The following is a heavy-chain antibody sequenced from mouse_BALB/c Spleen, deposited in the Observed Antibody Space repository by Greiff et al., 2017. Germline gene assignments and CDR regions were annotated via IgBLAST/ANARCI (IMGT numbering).Heavy chain of an antibody. J-gene: IGHJ4*01. Sequence: DVQLVESGGGLVKPGGSLKLSCAASGFTFSDYYMYWVRQTPEKRLEWVATISDGGSYTYYPDSVKGRFTISRDNAKNNLYLQMSSLKSEDTAMYYCARETTAPYYAMDYWGQGTSVTVSS. CDR3: ARETTAPYYAMDY. CDR2: ISDGGSYT. V-gene: IGHV5-4*02. D-gene: IGHD1-2*01. CDR1: GFTFSDYY.